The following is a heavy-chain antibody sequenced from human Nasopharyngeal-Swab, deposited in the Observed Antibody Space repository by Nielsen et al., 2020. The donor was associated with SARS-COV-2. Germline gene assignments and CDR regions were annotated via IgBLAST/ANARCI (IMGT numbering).Heavy chain of an antibody. CDR1: GFTFSSYN. D-gene: IGHD3-9*01. J-gene: IGHJ6*02. CDR3: ARGCVLTGPSCYYYGMDV. CDR2: ISSSSSYL. V-gene: IGHV3-21*01. Sequence: GESLKISCAASGFTFSSYNMNWVRQAPGKGLEWVSSISSSSSYLYYADPVKGRFTISRDNAKNSLYLQMNSLRAEDTAVYYCARGCVLTGPSCYYYGMDVWGQGTTVTVSS.